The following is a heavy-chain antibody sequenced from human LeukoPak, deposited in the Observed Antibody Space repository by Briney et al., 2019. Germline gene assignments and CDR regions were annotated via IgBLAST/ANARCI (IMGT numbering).Heavy chain of an antibody. CDR3: ARVSMGDYDFWSGRNYYYYYYMDV. V-gene: IGHV4-39*07. Sequence: SETLSLTCTVSGGSISSSSYYWGWIRQPPGKGLEWIGSIYFSGSTNYNPSLKSRVTISVDTSKNQFSLKLSSVTAADTAVYYCARVSMGDYDFWSGRNYYYYYYMDVWGKGTTVTVSS. CDR2: IYFSGST. CDR1: GGSISSSSYY. D-gene: IGHD3-3*01. J-gene: IGHJ6*03.